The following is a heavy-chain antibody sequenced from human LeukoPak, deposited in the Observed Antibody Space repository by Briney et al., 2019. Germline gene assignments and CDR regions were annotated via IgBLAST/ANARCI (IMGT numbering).Heavy chain of an antibody. CDR3: AISSRATPFDY. J-gene: IGHJ4*02. V-gene: IGHV3-23*01. Sequence: GGSLRLSCAASGFTFDCCGMHWVRQAPGKGLEWVSAISGSGGSTYYADSVKGRFTISRDNSKNTLYLQMNSLRAEDTAVYYCAISSRATPFDYWGQGTLATVSS. CDR2: ISGSGGST. D-gene: IGHD1-26*01. CDR1: GFTFDCCG.